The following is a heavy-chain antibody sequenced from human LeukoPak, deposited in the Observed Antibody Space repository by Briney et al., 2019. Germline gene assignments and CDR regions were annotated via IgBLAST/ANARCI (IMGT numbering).Heavy chain of an antibody. J-gene: IGHJ4*02. V-gene: IGHV3-23*01. D-gene: IGHD3-10*01. CDR3: AKDLPDYYGSGSYYMAY. CDR1: GFTVSSNY. Sequence: GGSLRLSCAASGFTVSSNYMSWVRQAPGKGLEWVSAISTDAGETHYADSVKGRFTISRDNSKNTLYLQMSSLRAEDTAVYYCAKDLPDYYGSGSYYMAYWGQGTLVTVSS. CDR2: ISTDAGET.